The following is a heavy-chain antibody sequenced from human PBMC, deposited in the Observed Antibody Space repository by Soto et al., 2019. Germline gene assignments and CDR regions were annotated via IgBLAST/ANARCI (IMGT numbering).Heavy chain of an antibody. CDR2: IGTAGDT. CDR1: GFTFSSYD. V-gene: IGHV3-13*01. Sequence: GGSLRLSCAASGFTFSSYDMHWVRQATGKGLEWVSAIGTAGDTYYPGSVKGRFTISRENAKNALYLQMNSLRAGDTAVYYCARAARYCSSTSCYALYKDVWGKGTTVTVSS. D-gene: IGHD2-2*01. J-gene: IGHJ6*03. CDR3: ARAARYCSSTSCYALYKDV.